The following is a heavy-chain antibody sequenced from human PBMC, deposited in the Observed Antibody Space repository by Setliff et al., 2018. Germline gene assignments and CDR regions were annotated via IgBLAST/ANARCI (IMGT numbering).Heavy chain of an antibody. V-gene: IGHV7-4-1*02. Sequence: GASVKVSCKASGYTFTTYTMNWVRQAPGQGLEWMGWINTNTGNPSYAQDFTGRFVFSLDTSVSTAYLQISSLNAEDTAVYYCARASRFGTIVYKGYYYMDVWGKGTTVTVSS. CDR3: ARASRFGTIVYKGYYYMDV. CDR2: INTNTGNP. CDR1: GYTFTTYT. J-gene: IGHJ6*03. D-gene: IGHD3-10*01.